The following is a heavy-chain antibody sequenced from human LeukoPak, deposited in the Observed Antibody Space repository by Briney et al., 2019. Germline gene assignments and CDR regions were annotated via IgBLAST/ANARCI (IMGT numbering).Heavy chain of an antibody. V-gene: IGHV3-21*01. CDR3: ARDPQYCSGGSCYAFDY. D-gene: IGHD2-15*01. CDR1: GFTFSTYS. J-gene: IGHJ4*02. Sequence: PGGSLRLSCAASGFTFSTYSMNWVRQAPGKGLEWVSSIISSSSYIYYADSVKGRFTISRDNAKNSLYLQMNSQRAEDTAVYYCARDPQYCSGGSCYAFDYWGQGTLVTVSS. CDR2: IISSSSYI.